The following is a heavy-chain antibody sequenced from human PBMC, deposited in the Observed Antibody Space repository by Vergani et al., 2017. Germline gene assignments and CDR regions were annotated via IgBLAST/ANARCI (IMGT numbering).Heavy chain of an antibody. Sequence: DVHLAESGGGFFQPGGSLRLSCSASGFSFNSYWMHWVRQVPGKGLLWVSRIKSDGSITAYADSVKGLFTISRDNGQSYLYLDMDNLRVEDTAVYFCAKEFCGTGNCYGWNHLEVWGEGTSVTVSS. CDR3: AKEFCGTGNCYGWNHLEV. V-gene: IGHV3-74*03. CDR1: GFSFNSYW. CDR2: IKSDGSIT. J-gene: IGHJ6*04. D-gene: IGHD1-1*01.